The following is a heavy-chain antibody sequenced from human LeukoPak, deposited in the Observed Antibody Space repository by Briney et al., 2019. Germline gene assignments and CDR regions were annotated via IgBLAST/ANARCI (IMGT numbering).Heavy chain of an antibody. Sequence: GGSLRLSCAASGFTFSSYAMHWVRQAPGKGLEWVAVISYDGSNKYYADSVKGRFTISRDNSKNTLYLQMNSLRAEDTAVYYCAKATLSYGDAYYYYYMDVWGKGTTVTVSS. CDR2: ISYDGSNK. D-gene: IGHD4-17*01. CDR3: AKATLSYGDAYYYYYMDV. J-gene: IGHJ6*03. V-gene: IGHV3-30*04. CDR1: GFTFSSYA.